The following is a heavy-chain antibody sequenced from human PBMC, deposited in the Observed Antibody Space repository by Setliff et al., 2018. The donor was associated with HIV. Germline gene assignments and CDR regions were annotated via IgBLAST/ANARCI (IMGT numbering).Heavy chain of an antibody. CDR2: ISGSGGST. Sequence: PGESLKISCAASGFNFNIYTMNWVRQAPGKGLEWVSVISGSGGSTYVADSVKGRFTISRDNSENTLYLQMNSLRADDTAVYYCTKKGPKGQWLVDLYFDSWGQGTLVTVSS. CDR3: TKKGPKGQWLVDLYFDS. V-gene: IGHV3-23*01. CDR1: GFNFNIYT. J-gene: IGHJ4*02. D-gene: IGHD6-19*01.